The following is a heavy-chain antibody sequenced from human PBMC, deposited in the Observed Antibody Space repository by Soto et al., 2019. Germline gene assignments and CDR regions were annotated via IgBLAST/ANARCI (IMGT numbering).Heavy chain of an antibody. Sequence: QVQLVQSGAEVKKPGASVKVSCKASGYTFTNNDINWVRQATGQGPEWMGWINPKSGNTGYAHQFQGRVTMTWQTSTSTAYMELSGLRSEDTAVYYRARVVSGGHSDYWGQGTPVTVSS. CDR3: ARVVSGGHSDY. CDR2: INPKSGNT. J-gene: IGHJ4*02. V-gene: IGHV1-8*01. D-gene: IGHD2-15*01. CDR1: GYTFTNND.